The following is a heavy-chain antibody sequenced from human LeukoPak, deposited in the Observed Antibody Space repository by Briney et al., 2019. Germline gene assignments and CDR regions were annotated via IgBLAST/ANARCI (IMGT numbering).Heavy chain of an antibody. CDR1: GYTFTSYG. CDR2: ISAYNGNT. V-gene: IGHV1-18*01. CDR3: ARVRSGSYWYYFDY. D-gene: IGHD1-26*01. Sequence: ASVKVSCKASGYTFTSYGISWVRHAPGQGLEWMGWISAYNGNTNYAQKLQGRVTMTTDTSTSTAYMELRSLRSDDTAVYYCARVRSGSYWYYFDYWGQGTLVTVSS. J-gene: IGHJ4*02.